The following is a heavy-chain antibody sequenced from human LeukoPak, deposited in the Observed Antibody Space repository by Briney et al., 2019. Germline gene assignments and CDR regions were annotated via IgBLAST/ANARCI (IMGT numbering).Heavy chain of an antibody. CDR2: IYYSGST. Sequence: SETLSLTCTVSGDSISSGDYYWSWIRQPPGKGLEWIGYIYYSGSTYYNPSLKSRVTISVDTSKNQFSLKLNSVTASDTAMYYCARSVVGYDNFDYWGQGTLVTVSS. J-gene: IGHJ4*02. CDR1: GDSISSGDYY. V-gene: IGHV4-30-4*08. D-gene: IGHD5-18*01. CDR3: ARSVVGYDNFDY.